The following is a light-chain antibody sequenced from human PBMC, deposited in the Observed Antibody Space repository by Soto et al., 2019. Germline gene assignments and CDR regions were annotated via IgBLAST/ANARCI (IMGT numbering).Light chain of an antibody. CDR2: KTS. Sequence: DIQMTQSPSTLSASVGDRVTITCRASQTINDWLAWYQQKPGKAPKLLIYKTSSLESGVPSRFSGSGSGTEFTLTISGLQPEDFATYHCQHWNNYLWKFGQGTKVEIK. CDR3: QHWNNYLWK. V-gene: IGKV1-5*03. J-gene: IGKJ1*01. CDR1: QTINDW.